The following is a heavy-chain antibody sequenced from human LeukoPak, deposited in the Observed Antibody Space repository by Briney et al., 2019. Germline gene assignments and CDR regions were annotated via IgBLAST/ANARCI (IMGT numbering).Heavy chain of an antibody. CDR1: GGSISSYY. CDR2: IYTSGST. CDR3: AREGYDFWSGYQYYFDY. V-gene: IGHV4-4*07. Sequence: SETLSLTCTVSGGSISSYYWSWIRQPAGKGLEWIGRIYTSGSTNYNPSLKGRVTMSVDTSKNQFSLKLSSVTAADTAVYYCAREGYDFWSGYQYYFDYWGQGTLVTVSS. J-gene: IGHJ4*02. D-gene: IGHD3-3*01.